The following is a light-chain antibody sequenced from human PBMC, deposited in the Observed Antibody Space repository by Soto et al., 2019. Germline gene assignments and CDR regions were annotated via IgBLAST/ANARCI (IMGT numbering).Light chain of an antibody. CDR3: QSYDSSLRGV. CDR2: GNS. J-gene: IGLJ1*01. V-gene: IGLV1-40*01. Sequence: QSVLTQPPSVSGAPGQRVTISCTGSSSNIGAGYDVHWYQQLPGTAPKLLIYGNSNRPSGVPDRFSGSKSGTSAFLAITGLQAEDEADYYCQSYDSSLRGVFGTGTKLTVL. CDR1: SSNIGAGYD.